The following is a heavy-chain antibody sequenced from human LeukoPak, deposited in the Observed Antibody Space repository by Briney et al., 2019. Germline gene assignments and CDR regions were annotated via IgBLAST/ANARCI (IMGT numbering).Heavy chain of an antibody. V-gene: IGHV4-31*03. D-gene: IGHD3-22*01. J-gene: IGHJ4*02. CDR1: GGSLSGGGYY. CDR3: ARHYDSSGYCDY. CDR2: IYYSGST. Sequence: PSETLSLTCTVSGGSLSGGGYYWSWIRQHPGKGLEWIGYIYYSGSTYYNPSLKSRVTISVDTSKNQFSLKLSSVTAADTAVYYCARHYDSSGYCDYWGQGTLVTVSS.